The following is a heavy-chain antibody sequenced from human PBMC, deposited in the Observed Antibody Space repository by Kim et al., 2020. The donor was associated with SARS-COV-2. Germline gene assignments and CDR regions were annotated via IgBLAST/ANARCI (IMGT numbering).Heavy chain of an antibody. V-gene: IGHV4-30-4*01. CDR3: ARGGYDSGMDV. CDR2: IYYSGTT. CDR1: GASISSPDYY. J-gene: IGHJ6*02. Sequence: SETLSLTCTVSGASISSPDYYWSWIRQPPGKGLEWIGYIYYSGTTYYNPSLKSRVAISVDTSKTQFSLGLTSLTAADTAVYYCARGGYDSGMDVWGQGTTVTVSS.